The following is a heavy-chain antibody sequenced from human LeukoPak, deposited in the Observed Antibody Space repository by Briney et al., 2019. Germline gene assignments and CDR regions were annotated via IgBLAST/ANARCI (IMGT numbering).Heavy chain of an antibody. CDR2: IYYSGST. Sequence: PSETLSLTCTVSGGSISSYYWSWIRQPPGKGLEWIGYIYYSGSTNYNPSLKSRVTISVDTSENQFSLKLSSVTAADTRVYYCAGLDIVVVPAAIGFDPWGQGTLVTVSS. J-gene: IGHJ5*02. V-gene: IGHV4-59*01. D-gene: IGHD2-2*02. CDR3: AGLDIVVVPAAIGFDP. CDR1: GGSISSYY.